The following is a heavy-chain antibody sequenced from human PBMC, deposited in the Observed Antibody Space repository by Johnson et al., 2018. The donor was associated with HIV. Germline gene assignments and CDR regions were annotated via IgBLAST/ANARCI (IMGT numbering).Heavy chain of an antibody. V-gene: IGHV3-30*02. J-gene: IGHJ3*02. CDR1: GFTFANYG. CDR2: IAHDESIT. Sequence: QEHLVESGGGVVQPGGSLRLSCAASGFTFANYGMHWVRQAPGKGLEWVAFIAHDESITHYADYVKGRFTMSRDNSKNTLYLQMKSLRAEDTAIYYCAKDDNLGVWYSDAFDIWGQGTVVTVSS. CDR3: AKDDNLGVWYSDAFDI. D-gene: IGHD2-21*02.